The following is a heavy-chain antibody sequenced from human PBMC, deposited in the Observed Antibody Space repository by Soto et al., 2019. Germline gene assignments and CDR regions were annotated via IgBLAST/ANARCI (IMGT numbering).Heavy chain of an antibody. J-gene: IGHJ4*02. CDR2: ISYDGNNE. Sequence: GGSLRLSCAASGFIFSAYGIHWVRQAPGKGLEWVAVISYDGNNEHYADSVKGRFTISRDNSKNTLFLQMSSLGAEDTAVYCCAKDTYYHDTTGYYVFDYWGQGTLVTVSS. CDR3: AKDTYYHDTTGYYVFDY. V-gene: IGHV3-30*18. D-gene: IGHD3-22*01. CDR1: GFIFSAYG.